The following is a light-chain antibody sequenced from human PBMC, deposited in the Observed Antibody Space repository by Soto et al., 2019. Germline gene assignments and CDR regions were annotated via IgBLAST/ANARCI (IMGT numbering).Light chain of an antibody. CDR1: SSDVGNYDY. J-gene: IGLJ1*01. CDR2: EVT. CDR3: CSYSSSTTFYV. Sequence: QSALTQPASVSGSPGQSITISCTGSSSDVGNYDYVSWYQQHPDKAPKLMIYEVTHRPSGVSNRFSGSKSGNTASLTISGLQAEDEADYYCCSYSSSTTFYVFGTGTKLPVL. V-gene: IGLV2-14*01.